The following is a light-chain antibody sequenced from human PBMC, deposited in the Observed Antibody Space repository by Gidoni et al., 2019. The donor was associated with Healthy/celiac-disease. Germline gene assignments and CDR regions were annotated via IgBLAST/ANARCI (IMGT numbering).Light chain of an antibody. CDR2: GAS. V-gene: IGKV3-20*01. J-gene: IGKJ1*01. CDR1: QSVSSSY. Sequence: DIVLTQSPATLSLSPGERATLPCRARQSVSSSYLAWYQQKPGQAPRLLIYGASSRATGPPDRFSGSGSGTDFTLTISRLEPEDFAVYYCQQYGSSPGWTFGQGTKVEIK. CDR3: QQYGSSPGWT.